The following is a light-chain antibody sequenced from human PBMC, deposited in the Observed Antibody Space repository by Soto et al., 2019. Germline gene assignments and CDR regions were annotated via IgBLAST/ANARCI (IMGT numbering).Light chain of an antibody. V-gene: IGLV1-40*01. Sequence: QSVLTQPPSVSGAPGQRVTISCTGSSSNIGAGYDVYWYQQHPGKAPKLLISEVSNRPSGVSDRFSGSKSGNTASLTISGLQAEDEADYYCSSFTSSYTFVFGSGTKVTVL. CDR1: SSNIGAGYD. CDR3: SSFTSSYTFV. J-gene: IGLJ1*01. CDR2: EVS.